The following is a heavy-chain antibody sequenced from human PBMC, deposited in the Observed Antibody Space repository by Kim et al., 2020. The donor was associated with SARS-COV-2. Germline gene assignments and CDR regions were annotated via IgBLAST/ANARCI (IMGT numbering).Heavy chain of an antibody. CDR3: ARDPDSSSWYKGPCYFDY. V-gene: IGHV3-48*03. J-gene: IGHJ4*02. CDR1: GFTFSSYE. D-gene: IGHD6-13*01. CDR2: ISSSGSTI. Sequence: GGSLRLSCAASGFTFSSYEMNWVRQAPGKGLEWVSYISSSGSTIYYADSVKGRFTISRDNAKNSLYLQMNSLRAEDTAVYYCARDPDSSSWYKGPCYFDYWGQGTLVTVSS.